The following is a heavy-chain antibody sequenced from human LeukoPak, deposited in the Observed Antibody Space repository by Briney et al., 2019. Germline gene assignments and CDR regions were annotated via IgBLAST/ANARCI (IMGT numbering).Heavy chain of an antibody. V-gene: IGHV3-53*01. CDR2: IYSGGST. Sequence: GGSLRLSCAASGFTVSSNYMSWVRQAPGKGLEWVSVIYSGGSTYYADSVKGRFTISRDNSKNTLYLQMNSLRAEDTAVYYCASGDYGGNSRPRSYFDYWGQGTLVTVSS. J-gene: IGHJ4*02. CDR3: ASGDYGGNSRPRSYFDY. CDR1: GFTVSSNY. D-gene: IGHD4-23*01.